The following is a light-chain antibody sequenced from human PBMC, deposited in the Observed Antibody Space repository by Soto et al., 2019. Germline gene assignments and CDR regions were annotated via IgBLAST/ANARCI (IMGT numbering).Light chain of an antibody. V-gene: IGLV2-14*01. J-gene: IGLJ1*01. CDR3: SSYTGSSTYV. Sequence: QSALTQPASVSGSPGQSITISCTGTSSDVGGYNYVSWYQQHPGKAPKLMIYDVSNRPSGISNRFSGSKSGNTASLTISGLQAEDEADYYCSSYTGSSTYVFGTGTKVTAL. CDR1: SSDVGGYNY. CDR2: DVS.